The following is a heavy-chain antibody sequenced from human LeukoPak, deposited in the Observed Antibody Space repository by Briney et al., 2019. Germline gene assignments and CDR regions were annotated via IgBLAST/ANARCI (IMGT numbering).Heavy chain of an antibody. Sequence: GGSLQISCQGSGSTFTTYWIAGVRQVPGKGLEWMGIIYPGDSDTRYSPSFQGQVTISADKSIRTAFLQWSSLKASDTAMYYCARQQVAYYYSYGMDVWGKGTTVTVSS. D-gene: IGHD2-15*01. CDR2: IYPGDSDT. J-gene: IGHJ6*04. V-gene: IGHV5-51*01. CDR3: ARQQVAYYYSYGMDV. CDR1: GSTFTTYW.